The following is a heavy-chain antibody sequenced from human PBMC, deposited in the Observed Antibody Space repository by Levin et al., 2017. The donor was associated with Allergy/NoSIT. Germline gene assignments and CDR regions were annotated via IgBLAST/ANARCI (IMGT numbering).Heavy chain of an antibody. Sequence: SQTLSLTCTVSGGSISSYYWSWIRQPAGKGLEWIGRIYTSGSTNYNPSLKSRVTMSVDTSKNQFSLKLSSVTAADTAVYYCARGLYSNHPGGMDVWGQGTTVTVSS. CDR1: GGSISSYY. CDR3: ARGLYSNHPGGMDV. V-gene: IGHV4-4*07. D-gene: IGHD4-11*01. CDR2: IYTSGST. J-gene: IGHJ6*02.